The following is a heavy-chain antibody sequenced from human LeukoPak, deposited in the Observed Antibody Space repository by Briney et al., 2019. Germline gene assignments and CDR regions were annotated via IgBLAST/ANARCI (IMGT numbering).Heavy chain of an antibody. V-gene: IGHV3-30-3*01. CDR2: ISYDGSNR. CDR1: GFTFSSYA. CDR3: ARGEDIVVATGSIGY. Sequence: PGGSLRLSCAASGFTFSSYAMHWVRQAPGKGLEWVAVISYDGSNRYYADSVKGRFTISRDNSKNTLYLQMNSLRAEDTAVYYCARGEDIVVATGSIGYWGQGTLVTVSS. D-gene: IGHD2-2*01. J-gene: IGHJ4*02.